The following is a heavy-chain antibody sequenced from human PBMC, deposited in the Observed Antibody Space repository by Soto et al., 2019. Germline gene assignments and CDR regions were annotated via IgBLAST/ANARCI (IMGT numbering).Heavy chain of an antibody. Sequence: QVQLVQSGAEVKKPGSSVKVSCKASGGTFSSYAISWVRQAPGQGLEWMGGIIPIFGTANYAQKFQGRVTITADESTSTAYMELSSLRSEDTAVYYCARQSAGGGCSSGWYPFDYWGQGTLVTVSS. CDR3: ARQSAGGGCSSGWYPFDY. J-gene: IGHJ4*02. V-gene: IGHV1-69*01. CDR2: IIPIFGTA. D-gene: IGHD6-19*01. CDR1: GGTFSSYA.